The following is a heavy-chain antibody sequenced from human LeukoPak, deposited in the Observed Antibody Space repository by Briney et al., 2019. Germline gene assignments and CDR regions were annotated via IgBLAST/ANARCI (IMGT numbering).Heavy chain of an antibody. Sequence: GASVKVSCKVSGYTLTELSMHWVRQAPGKGLEGRGGFDPEDGEAIYAQKFQGRVTMTEDTSTDTAYMELSSLRSEDTAVYYCATQTLEDIVVVPAALYYFDYWGQGTLVTVSS. J-gene: IGHJ4*02. CDR1: GYTLTELS. CDR3: ATQTLEDIVVVPAALYYFDY. D-gene: IGHD2-2*01. V-gene: IGHV1-24*01. CDR2: FDPEDGEA.